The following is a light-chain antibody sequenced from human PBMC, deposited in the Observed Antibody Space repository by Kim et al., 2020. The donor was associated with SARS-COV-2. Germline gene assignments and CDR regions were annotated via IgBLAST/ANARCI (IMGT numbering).Light chain of an antibody. J-gene: IGKJ4*01. CDR1: ESVRTF. V-gene: IGKV3-15*01. Sequence: EIVMTQSPATLSVSLGERVTLSCRASESVRTFLAWYQQKPGQAPRLLIYSASTRATGIPARFSGSGSGTDFTVTISSLQAEDAAVYYCQQHNNWPLTFGGGTKVDI. CDR3: QQHNNWPLT. CDR2: SAS.